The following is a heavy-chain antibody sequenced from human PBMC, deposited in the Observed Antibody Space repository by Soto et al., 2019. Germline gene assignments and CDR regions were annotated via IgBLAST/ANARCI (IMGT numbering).Heavy chain of an antibody. CDR3: LRKNSIVGATEHIFDY. D-gene: IGHD1-26*01. V-gene: IGHV3-23*01. CDR1: GFTFNSYA. Sequence: LRLSCAASGFTFNSYAMSWVRQAPGKGLEWVSTISGSGGYTYYADSVKGRFTISRDNSKNTLYLQMDSLRAEDTAVYFCLRKNSIVGATEHIFDYWGQGTLVTVSS. CDR2: ISGSGGYT. J-gene: IGHJ4*02.